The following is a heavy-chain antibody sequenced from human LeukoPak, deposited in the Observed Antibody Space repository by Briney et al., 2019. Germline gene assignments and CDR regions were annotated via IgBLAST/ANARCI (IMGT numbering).Heavy chain of an antibody. CDR2: IYYSGST. D-gene: IGHD6-13*01. CDR3: AGRIAAAKHRNAFDI. Sequence: KPSETLSLTCTVSGGSISSYYWSWIRQPPGKGLEWIGYIYYSGSTNYNPSLKSRVTISVDTSKNQFSLKLSSVTAADTAVYYCAGRIAAAKHRNAFDIWGQGTMVTVSS. V-gene: IGHV4-59*01. CDR1: GGSISSYY. J-gene: IGHJ3*02.